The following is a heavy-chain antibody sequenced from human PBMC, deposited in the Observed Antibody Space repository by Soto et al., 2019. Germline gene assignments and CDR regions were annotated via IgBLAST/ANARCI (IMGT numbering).Heavy chain of an antibody. CDR2: IGTAGDT. J-gene: IGHJ6*02. D-gene: IGHD4-4*01. V-gene: IGHV3-13*01. Sequence: GGSLRLSCAASGFTFSSYDMHWVRQAPGKGLEWVSAIGTAGDTYYPGSVKGRFTISRENAKNSLYLQMNSLRAGDTAVYYCARGGGLRGQYSKGVYYYGLDVWGQGTTVTVSS. CDR3: ARGGGLRGQYSKGVYYYGLDV. CDR1: GFTFSSYD.